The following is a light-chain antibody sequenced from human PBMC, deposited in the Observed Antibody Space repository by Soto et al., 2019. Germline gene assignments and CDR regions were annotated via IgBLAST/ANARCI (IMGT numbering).Light chain of an antibody. CDR2: DAS. V-gene: IGKV3-11*01. CDR3: QQYNSYSSYT. Sequence: EIMFTKSPSTLSLTPGERATLSCRASQSVSSYLAWYQQKPGQAPRLLIYDASSLESGVPSRFSGSGSGTEFTLTISSLQPDDFATYYCQQYNSYSSYTSGQ. J-gene: IGKJ2*01. CDR1: QSVSSY.